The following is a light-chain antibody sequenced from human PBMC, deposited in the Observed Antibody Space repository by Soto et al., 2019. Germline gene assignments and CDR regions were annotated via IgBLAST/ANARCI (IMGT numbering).Light chain of an antibody. CDR2: KAS. Sequence: DIQMPQSPSTLSAFVGDRVTITCRASQRTSGWLAWYQQKPGKAPKLLIYKASTLKSGVPSRFSGSGSGTEFTLTISSLQPDDFATYYCQHYNSYSEAFGQGTKVDIK. V-gene: IGKV1-5*03. CDR1: QRTSGW. CDR3: QHYNSYSEA. J-gene: IGKJ1*01.